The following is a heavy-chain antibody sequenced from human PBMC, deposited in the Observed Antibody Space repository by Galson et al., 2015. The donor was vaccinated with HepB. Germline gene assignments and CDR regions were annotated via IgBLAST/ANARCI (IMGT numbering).Heavy chain of an antibody. J-gene: IGHJ4*02. CDR3: ARSSGLIDY. CDR2: TYYRSKWYT. V-gene: IGHV6-1*01. D-gene: IGHD3/OR15-3a*01. CDR1: GDSVSSNSAA. Sequence: CAISGDSVSSNSAAWNWIRQSPSRGLEWLGRTYYRSKWYTDYALSVKSRITVNSDTSKNQFSLQLNSVTPEDTAVYYCARSSGLIDYWGQGTLVTVSS.